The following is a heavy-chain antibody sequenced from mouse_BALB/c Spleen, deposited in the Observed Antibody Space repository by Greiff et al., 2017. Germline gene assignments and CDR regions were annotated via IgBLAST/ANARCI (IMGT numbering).Heavy chain of an antibody. J-gene: IGHJ3*01. D-gene: IGHD2-4*01. CDR1: GFNIKDYY. V-gene: IGHV14-1*02. CDR2: IDPENGNT. Sequence: EVKLMESGAELVRPGALVKLSCKASGFNIKDYYMHWVKQRPEQGLEWIGWIDPENGNTIYDPKFQGKASITADTSSNTAYLQLSSLTSEDTAVYYCAFSTMITTGAYWGQGTLVTVSA. CDR3: AFSTMITTGAY.